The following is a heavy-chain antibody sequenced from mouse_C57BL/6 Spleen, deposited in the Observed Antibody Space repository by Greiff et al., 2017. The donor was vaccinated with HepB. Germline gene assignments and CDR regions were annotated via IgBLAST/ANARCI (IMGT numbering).Heavy chain of an antibody. D-gene: IGHD1-1*01. Sequence: VQLQQPGAELVRPGSSVKLSCKASGYTFTSYWMHWVKQRPIQGLEWIGNIDPSDSETHYNQKFKDKATLTVDKSSSTAYMQLSSLTSEDSAVYYCARSGTTVHFDYWGQGTTLTVSS. CDR1: GYTFTSYW. CDR2: IDPSDSET. V-gene: IGHV1-52*01. CDR3: ARSGTTVHFDY. J-gene: IGHJ2*01.